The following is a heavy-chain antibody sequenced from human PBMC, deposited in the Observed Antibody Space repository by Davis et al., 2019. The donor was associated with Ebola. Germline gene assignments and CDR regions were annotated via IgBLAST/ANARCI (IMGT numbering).Heavy chain of an antibody. CDR1: GYSFSNFW. CDR3: ARHQSRYTPRGYYGMDV. D-gene: IGHD2-2*02. Sequence: GESLKLSCNCSGYSFSNFWIRRVRQIPGQRLEWMGTIYPGDSDTSYSPSFQGQVTISADTSISTAYLQWSSLKASDTAMYYCARHQSRYTPRGYYGMDVWGKGTTVTVSS. CDR2: IYPGDSDT. V-gene: IGHV5-51*01. J-gene: IGHJ6*04.